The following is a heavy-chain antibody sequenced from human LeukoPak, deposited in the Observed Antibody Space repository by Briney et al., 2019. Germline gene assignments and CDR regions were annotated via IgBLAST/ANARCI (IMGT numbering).Heavy chain of an antibody. CDR2: IDPSGGST. CDR1: GYTFTSYY. Sequence: ASVKVSCKASGYTFTSYYMHWVRQAPGQGLEWMGIIDPSGGSTSYAQKFQGRVTMTRDTSTSTVYVELSSLRSEDTAVYYCARVDCGGDCYSSVGFDYWGQGTLVTVSS. J-gene: IGHJ4*02. D-gene: IGHD2-21*01. V-gene: IGHV1-46*03. CDR3: ARVDCGGDCYSSVGFDY.